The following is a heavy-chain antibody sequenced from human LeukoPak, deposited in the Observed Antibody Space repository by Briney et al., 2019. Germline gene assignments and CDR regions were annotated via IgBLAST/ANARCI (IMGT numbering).Heavy chain of an antibody. D-gene: IGHD2-2*01. CDR2: LSDSGTT. CDR1: GYSISRGYY. J-gene: IGHJ4*02. CDR3: ARLPVASLGW. V-gene: IGHV4-38-2*02. Sequence: SETLSLTCSVSGYSISRGYYWGWIRQPPGKGLEWIGSLSDSGTTSYNPSLKRRVTISVDTSKHQFSLNLYSVTAGDTAVYYCARLPVASLGWWGQGTLVTVSS.